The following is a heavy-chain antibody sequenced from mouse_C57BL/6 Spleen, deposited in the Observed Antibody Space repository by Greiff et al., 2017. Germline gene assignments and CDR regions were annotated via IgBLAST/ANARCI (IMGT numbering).Heavy chain of an antibody. CDR1: GFNIKDYY. J-gene: IGHJ3*01. CDR2: IDPEDGET. V-gene: IGHV14-2*01. Sequence: EVQLQQSGAELVKPGASVKLSCTASGFNIKDYYMHWVKQRTEQGLEWIGRIDPEDGETKYAPQFQGKATITADTSSNTAYLQLSSLTSEDTAIYYCARWSYGNYPEWFAYWGQGTLVTVSA. D-gene: IGHD2-1*01. CDR3: ARWSYGNYPEWFAY.